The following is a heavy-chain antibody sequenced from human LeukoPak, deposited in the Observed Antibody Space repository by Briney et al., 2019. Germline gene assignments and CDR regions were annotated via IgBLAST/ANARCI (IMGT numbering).Heavy chain of an antibody. V-gene: IGHV1-69*13. D-gene: IGHD6-13*01. CDR2: IIPIFGTA. J-gene: IGHJ6*03. CDR3: ARVGRYSSSWYGGAYYYYMDV. Sequence: ASVKVSCKASGGTFSSYAVSWVRQAPGQGLEWMGGIIPIFGTANYAQKFQGRVTITADESTSTAYMELSSLRSEDTAVYYCARVGRYSSSWYGGAYYYYMDVWGKGTTVTISS. CDR1: GGTFSSYA.